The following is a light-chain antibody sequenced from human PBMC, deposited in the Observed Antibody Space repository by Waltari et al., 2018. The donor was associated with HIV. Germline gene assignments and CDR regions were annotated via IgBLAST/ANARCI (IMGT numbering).Light chain of an antibody. CDR1: SPNIGSYNL. V-gene: IGLV2-23*02. CDR2: EVN. Sequence: QSALTPSASVFGSPGQSITISCTGTSPNIGSYNLVSWYQQHPGKAPKVIIFEVNKRPSGVSNRFAGSTSGSTASLTISGLQAEDEADYYCCSYAGSSNVVFGGGTKLTVL. J-gene: IGLJ2*01. CDR3: CSYAGSSNVV.